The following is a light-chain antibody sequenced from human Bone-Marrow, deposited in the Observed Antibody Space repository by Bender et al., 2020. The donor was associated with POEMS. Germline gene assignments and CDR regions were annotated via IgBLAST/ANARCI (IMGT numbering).Light chain of an antibody. V-gene: IGLV1-44*01. CDR3: SSYTTSSTVI. CDR2: SSH. CDR1: SSNIGAHA. Sequence: QSVLTQPPSASGTPGQRVTISCSGGSSNIGAHAVNWYQHLPGTAPKLLIYSSHRRPSEVPDRFSGSRSGTSASLAISGLQSEDEADYYCSSYTTSSTVIFGTGTRVTVL. J-gene: IGLJ1*01.